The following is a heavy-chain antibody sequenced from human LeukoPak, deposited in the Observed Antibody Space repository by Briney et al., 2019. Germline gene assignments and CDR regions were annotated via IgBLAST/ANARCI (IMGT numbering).Heavy chain of an antibody. V-gene: IGHV3-48*03. CDR1: GFTFSNYE. D-gene: IGHD3-22*01. J-gene: IGHJ2*01. Sequence: GGSLRLSCAASGFTFSNYEMNWLRQAPGKGLEWVSYISSSGSTKYYADSVRGRFTTSRNNAKNSLYLQMNSLRGEDTAVYYCARDKVYYYDGSGYSYYWYFDLWGRGTLVTVSS. CDR2: ISSSGSTK. CDR3: ARDKVYYYDGSGYSYYWYFDL.